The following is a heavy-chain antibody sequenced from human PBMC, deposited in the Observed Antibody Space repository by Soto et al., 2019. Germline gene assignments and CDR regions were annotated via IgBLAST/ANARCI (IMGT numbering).Heavy chain of an antibody. CDR1: GGSISSGGYY. Sequence: PSETMSLTCTVSGGSISSGGYYWSGIRPHPGKGLEWIGYIYYSGSTYYNPSLKSRVTISVDTSKNQFSLKLSSVTAADTAVYYCARSVDTAMVNDYWGQGTLVTVSS. V-gene: IGHV4-31*03. J-gene: IGHJ4*02. CDR3: ARSVDTAMVNDY. CDR2: IYYSGST. D-gene: IGHD5-18*01.